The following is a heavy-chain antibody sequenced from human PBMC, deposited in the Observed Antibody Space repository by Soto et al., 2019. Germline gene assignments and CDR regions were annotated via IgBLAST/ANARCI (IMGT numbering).Heavy chain of an antibody. J-gene: IGHJ4*02. CDR3: ARQSTHGGVPPYFDY. CDR2: IYYTGST. D-gene: IGHD3-16*01. Sequence: QVQLQESGPGLVQPSQTLSLTCTVSGGSISSGDYYWSWIRQPPGKGLEWIGYIYYTGSTYYNPSLNSRVLISVATSKNQFSLKLTSVTAADTAVYYCARQSTHGGVPPYFDYWGQGTLVTVSS. CDR1: GGSISSGDYY. V-gene: IGHV4-30-4*01.